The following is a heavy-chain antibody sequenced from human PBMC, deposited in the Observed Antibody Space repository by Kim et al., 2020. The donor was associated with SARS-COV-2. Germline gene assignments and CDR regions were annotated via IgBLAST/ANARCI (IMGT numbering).Heavy chain of an antibody. CDR3: ARVNVLRFLEWLPHAGPFDC. CDR2: IYYSGST. Sequence: SETLSLTCTVSGGSISSYYWSWIRQPPGKGLEWIGYIYYSGSTNYNPSLKSRVTISVDTSKNQFSLKLSSVTAADTAVYYCARVNVLRFLEWLPHAGPFDCWGQGTLVTVSS. J-gene: IGHJ4*02. D-gene: IGHD3-3*01. V-gene: IGHV4-59*01. CDR1: GGSISSYY.